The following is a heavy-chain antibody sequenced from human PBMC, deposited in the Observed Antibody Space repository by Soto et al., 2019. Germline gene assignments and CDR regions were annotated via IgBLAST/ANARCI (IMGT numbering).Heavy chain of an antibody. V-gene: IGHV1-46*01. CDR1: GYTLPTLF. Sequence: QVQLVQSGAEVKKPGASVKVSCKASGYTLPTLFMHWVRRAPGQGLEWMGVLQPGYPAGRSTTYAQKFQGRVTMTTDTCPSTVYLELSRLRSEDTAVYYCAREAIVAGATTGMDVWGQGTRVTVS. CDR3: AREAIVAGATTGMDV. D-gene: IGHD1-26*01. J-gene: IGHJ6*02. CDR2: LQPGYPAGRST.